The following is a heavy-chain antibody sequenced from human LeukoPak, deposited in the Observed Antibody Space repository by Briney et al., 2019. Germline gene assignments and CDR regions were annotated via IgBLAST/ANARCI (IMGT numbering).Heavy chain of an antibody. Sequence: SETLSLTCTVSGGSFSSGSYYWGWLRQPPGKGLEWSVYIYYSGSTNYNPSLKSRFTISVNTSKNQFSLKLSSVTAADTAVYYCARTPNRGYSGTWYFDYWGQGTLVTVSS. D-gene: IGHD5-12*01. CDR1: GGSFSSGSYY. CDR2: IYYSGST. J-gene: IGHJ4*02. CDR3: ARTPNRGYSGTWYFDY. V-gene: IGHV4-61*01.